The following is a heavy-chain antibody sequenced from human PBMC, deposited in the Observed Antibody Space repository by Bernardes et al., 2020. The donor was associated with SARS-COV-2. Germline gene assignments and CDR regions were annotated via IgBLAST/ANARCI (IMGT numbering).Heavy chain of an antibody. CDR2: ISGTGGST. J-gene: IGHJ4*02. V-gene: IGHV3-23*01. CDR1: GIIFSNYA. Sequence: GGSLRLSCAASGIIFSNYAMTWVRQAPGKGLEWVSGISGTGGSTYYADSAKGRFTISRDNSKNTLYLQMNSLRTEDTAVYYCAKHGGLYGSSFFDYWGQGTLV. CDR3: AKHGGLYGSSFFDY. D-gene: IGHD6-6*01.